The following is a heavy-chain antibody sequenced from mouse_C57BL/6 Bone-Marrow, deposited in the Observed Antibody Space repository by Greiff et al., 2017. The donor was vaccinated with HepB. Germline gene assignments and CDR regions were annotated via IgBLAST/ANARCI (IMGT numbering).Heavy chain of an antibody. CDR3: TTWGYNYYAMDY. Sequence: EVQLQQSGAELVRPGASVKLSCTASGFNIKDDYMPWVKQRPEQGLEWIGWIDPENGDTEYASKVKGKATITADTSSNTAYLQLSSLTSEDTAVYYCTTWGYNYYAMDYWGQGTSVTVSS. CDR1: GFNIKDDY. V-gene: IGHV14-4*01. D-gene: IGHD2-2*01. J-gene: IGHJ4*01. CDR2: IDPENGDT.